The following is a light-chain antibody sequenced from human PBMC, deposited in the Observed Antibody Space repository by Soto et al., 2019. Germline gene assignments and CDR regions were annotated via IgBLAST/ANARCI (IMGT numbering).Light chain of an antibody. CDR3: QKYSSVPV. Sequence: DIQMTQSPTSMSASVGDRVTITCRARQGIRNFVAWYQQKPGKAPKLLIYAASTLQSGVPSRFSGSGSGTDFPLTINSLQAEYVATYSCQKYSSVPVFGPGTKVEIK. CDR2: AAS. J-gene: IGKJ3*01. V-gene: IGKV1-27*01. CDR1: QGIRNF.